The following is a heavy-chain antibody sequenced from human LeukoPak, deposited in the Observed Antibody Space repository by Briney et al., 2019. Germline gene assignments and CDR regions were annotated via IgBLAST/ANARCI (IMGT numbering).Heavy chain of an antibody. CDR1: GGTFSSYA. Sequence: SVKVSSKASGGTFSSYAISWVRQAPGQGLEWMGGIIPIFGTANYAQKFQGRVTITTDESTSTAYMELSSLRSEDTAIYYCARCPRSGYYYYYMDVWGKGTTVTVSS. CDR3: ARCPRSGYYYYYMDV. CDR2: IIPIFGTA. D-gene: IGHD3-3*01. V-gene: IGHV1-69*05. J-gene: IGHJ6*03.